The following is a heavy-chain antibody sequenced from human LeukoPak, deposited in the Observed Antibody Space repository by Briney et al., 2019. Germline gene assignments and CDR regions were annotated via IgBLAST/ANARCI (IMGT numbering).Heavy chain of an antibody. CDR3: ARGRSSSWYGSWFDL. Sequence: PSETLSLTCAVYGGSFSGYYWSWIRQPPGKGLEWIGEINHSGSTNYNPSLKSRVTISVDTSKNQFSLKLSSVTAADTAVYYCARGRSSSWYGSWFDLWGQGTLVTVSS. D-gene: IGHD6-13*01. J-gene: IGHJ5*02. CDR2: INHSGST. V-gene: IGHV4-34*01. CDR1: GGSFSGYY.